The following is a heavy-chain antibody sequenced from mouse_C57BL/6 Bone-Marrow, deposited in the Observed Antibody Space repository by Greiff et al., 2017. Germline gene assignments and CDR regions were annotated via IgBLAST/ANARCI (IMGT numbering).Heavy chain of an antibody. CDR1: GYSFTDYN. CDR3: ARGYEYGYARDY. D-gene: IGHD2-4*01. V-gene: IGHV1-39*01. J-gene: IGHJ4*01. CDR2: INPNYGTT. Sequence: VQLKQSGPELVKPGASVKISCKASGYSFTDYNMNWVKQSHGKSLEWIGVINPNYGTTSYNQKFKGKATLTVDQSSSTTYMQLNSLKSEDSAVYYCARGYEYGYARDYWGQGTSVTVSS.